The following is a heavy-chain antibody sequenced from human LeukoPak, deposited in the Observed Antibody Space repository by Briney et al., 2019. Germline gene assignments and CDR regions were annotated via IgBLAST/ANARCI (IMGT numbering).Heavy chain of an antibody. D-gene: IGHD5/OR15-5a*01. Sequence: NPSETLSLTCTVSGGSISSSSYYWGWIRQPPGKGPEWIGSIYYSGSTYYNPSLKSRVTISVDTSKNQFSLKLSSVTAADTAVYYCASLIQEKGVSVVGAFDIWGQGTMVTVSS. CDR1: GGSISSSSYY. CDR3: ASLIQEKGVSVVGAFDI. CDR2: IYYSGST. V-gene: IGHV4-39*01. J-gene: IGHJ3*02.